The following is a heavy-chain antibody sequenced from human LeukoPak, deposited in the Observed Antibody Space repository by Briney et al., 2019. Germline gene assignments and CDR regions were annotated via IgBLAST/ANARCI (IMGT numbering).Heavy chain of an antibody. CDR2: ISSSGSTI. Sequence: GGSLRLSCAASGFTFSDYYMSWIRQAPGKGLEWVSYISSSGSTIYYADSVKGRFTISRDNAKNSLYLQMNSLRAEDAAVYYCALSYSSSWYRDDYFDYWSQGTLVTVSS. J-gene: IGHJ4*02. D-gene: IGHD6-13*01. CDR1: GFTFSDYY. CDR3: ALSYSSSWYRDDYFDY. V-gene: IGHV3-11*01.